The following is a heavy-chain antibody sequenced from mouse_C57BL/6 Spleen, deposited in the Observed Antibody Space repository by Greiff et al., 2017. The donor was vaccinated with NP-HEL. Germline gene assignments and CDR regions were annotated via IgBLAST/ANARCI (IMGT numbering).Heavy chain of an antibody. J-gene: IGHJ3*01. CDR2: INPSTGGT. CDR1: GYSFTGYY. Sequence: EVQLKQSGPELVKPGASVKISCKASGYSFTGYYMNWVKQSPEKSLEWIGEINPSTGGTTYNQKFKAKATLTVDKSSSTAYMQLKSLTSEDSAVYYCARRDDYDVFAYWGQGTLVTVSA. CDR3: ARRDDYDVFAY. D-gene: IGHD2-4*01. V-gene: IGHV1-42*01.